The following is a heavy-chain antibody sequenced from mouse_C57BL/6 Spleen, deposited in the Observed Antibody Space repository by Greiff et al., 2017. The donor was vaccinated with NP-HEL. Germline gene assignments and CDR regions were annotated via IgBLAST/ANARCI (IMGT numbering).Heavy chain of an antibody. CDR2: IYPGDGDT. V-gene: IGHV1-82*01. D-gene: IGHD1-1*01. CDR3: ARENTTVVADY. Sequence: VKLMESGPELVKPGASVKISCKASGYAFSSSWMNWVKQRPGKGLEWIGRIYPGDGDTNYNGKFKGKATLTADKSSSTAYMQLSSLTSEDSAVYFCARENTTVVADYWGQGTTLTVSS. J-gene: IGHJ2*01. CDR1: GYAFSSSW.